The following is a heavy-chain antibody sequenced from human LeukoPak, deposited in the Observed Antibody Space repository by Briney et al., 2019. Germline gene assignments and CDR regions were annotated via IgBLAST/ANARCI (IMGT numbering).Heavy chain of an antibody. V-gene: IGHV3-30*02. J-gene: IGHJ4*02. D-gene: IGHD3-22*01. Sequence: AGGSLRLSCAASGFTFSSYGMHWVRQAPGKGLEWVAFIRYDGSNKYYADSVKGRFTISRDNSKNTLCLQMNSLRAEDTAVYYCAREGGFYYRSYYFDYWGQGTLVTVSS. CDR1: GFTFSSYG. CDR3: AREGGFYYRSYYFDY. CDR2: IRYDGSNK.